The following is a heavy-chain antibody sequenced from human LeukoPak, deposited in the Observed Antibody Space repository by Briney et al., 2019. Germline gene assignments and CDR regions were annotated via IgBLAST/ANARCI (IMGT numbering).Heavy chain of an antibody. V-gene: IGHV4-34*01. CDR3: ARWGRYYYGSGSYYNYYYYYYMDV. D-gene: IGHD3-10*01. J-gene: IGHJ6*03. Sequence: SETLSLTCAVYGGSFSGYYWGWIRQPPGKGLEWIGEINHSESTNYNPSLKSRVTISVDTSKNQFPLKLSSVTAADTAVYYCARWGRYYYGSGSYYNYYYYYYMDVWGKGTTVTVSS. CDR1: GGSFSGYY. CDR2: INHSEST.